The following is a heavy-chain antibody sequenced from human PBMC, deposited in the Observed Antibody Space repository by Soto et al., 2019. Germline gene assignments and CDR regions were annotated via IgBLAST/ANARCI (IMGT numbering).Heavy chain of an antibody. Sequence: QVQLVESGGGVVQPGRSLRLSCAASGFTFSSYGMHWVRQAPGKGLEWVAVISYDGSNKYYADSVTGRFTISRDNSKSTLYLHMNSLRAEDTAVYYCAKDRPEGYCSGGSCPPDYWGKGTLVTVSS. CDR2: ISYDGSNK. J-gene: IGHJ4*02. CDR1: GFTFSSYG. V-gene: IGHV3-30*18. CDR3: AKDRPEGYCSGGSCPPDY. D-gene: IGHD2-15*01.